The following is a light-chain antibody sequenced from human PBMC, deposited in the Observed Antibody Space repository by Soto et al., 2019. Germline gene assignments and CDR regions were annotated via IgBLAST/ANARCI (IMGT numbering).Light chain of an antibody. J-gene: IGKJ4*01. V-gene: IGKV3-20*01. Sequence: DIVLTQSPGTLSLSPGERATLSCRASQSGSNSYLAWHQQTRRQAPMLIIYGASSRATGIPDRFSGSGSGTDFTLTISRLEPEDFAVYYCQQYGSSFTFGGGTKVEIK. CDR2: GAS. CDR1: QSGSNSY. CDR3: QQYGSSFT.